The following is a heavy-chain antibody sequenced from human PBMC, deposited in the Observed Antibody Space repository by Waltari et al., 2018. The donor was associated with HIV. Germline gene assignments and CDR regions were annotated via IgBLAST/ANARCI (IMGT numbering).Heavy chain of an antibody. CDR3: ARHALRVGAAYWNFDL. CDR1: GGSVSSSRYF. V-gene: IGHV4-39*01. Sequence: QLQLQESGPGRVQLSEPLSLTCPVSGGSVSSSRYFWAWIRQPPGKGLEWVGRIYYTGRAYYNPSLKSRVTISVDTSKNQFSLKVTSVTAADTAVYYCARHALRVGAAYWNFDLWGRGTLVTVSS. D-gene: IGHD1-26*01. CDR2: IYYTGRA. J-gene: IGHJ2*01.